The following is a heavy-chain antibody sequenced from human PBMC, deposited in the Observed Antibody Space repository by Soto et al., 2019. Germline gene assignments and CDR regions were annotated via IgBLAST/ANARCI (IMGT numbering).Heavy chain of an antibody. V-gene: IGHV4-59*01. J-gene: IGHJ4*02. CDR2: IYYNGRT. D-gene: IGHD3-3*01. CDR3: ARDGSGYDFWSGPYFFDY. Sequence: SETRSLNCPVAGGSISSCYWSWFRQPPGKGLEWIGYIYYNGRTNYNPSLESRVTISLDTSKSQFSLKLSSVSAADTAVYYCARDGSGYDFWSGPYFFDYWGPGTLVTVSS. CDR1: GGSISSCY.